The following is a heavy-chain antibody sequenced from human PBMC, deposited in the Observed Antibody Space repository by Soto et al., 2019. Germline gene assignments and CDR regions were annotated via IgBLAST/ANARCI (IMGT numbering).Heavy chain of an antibody. J-gene: IGHJ4*02. CDR2: IWDDGSNK. CDR1: GFTFSSYG. CDR3: ARDGGYVRFFDY. D-gene: IGHD6-25*01. V-gene: IGHV3-33*01. Sequence: PGGSLRLSCAASGFTFSSYGMHWVRQAPGKGLEWVAVIWDDGSNKYYVDSVKGRFTISRDNSKNTLFLQMNSLRAEDTAVYYCARDGGYVRFFDYWGQGTLVTVSS.